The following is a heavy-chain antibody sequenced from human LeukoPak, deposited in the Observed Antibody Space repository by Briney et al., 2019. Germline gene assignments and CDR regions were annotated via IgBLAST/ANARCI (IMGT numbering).Heavy chain of an antibody. CDR2: ISSSGSTI. J-gene: IGHJ6*02. Sequence: GGSLRLSCAASGFTFSSYEMDWVRQAPGKGLEWVSYISSSGSTIYYADSVKGRFTIPRDNDKTSLYMQMKSLRAEDTAAYYCARVHSGYFPDARYYGMDVWGQGTTVTVSS. V-gene: IGHV3-48*03. CDR3: ARVHSGYFPDARYYGMDV. CDR1: GFTFSSYE. D-gene: IGHD5-12*01.